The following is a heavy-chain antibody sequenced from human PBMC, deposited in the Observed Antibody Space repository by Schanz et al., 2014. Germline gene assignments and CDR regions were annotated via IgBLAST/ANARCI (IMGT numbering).Heavy chain of an antibody. CDR1: GGSISSGESY. J-gene: IGHJ5*02. D-gene: IGHD3-16*01. CDR3: ARHGGYYDVLNSFDI. Sequence: QLQLQESGPGLVKPSETLSLTCTVSGGSISSGESYWGWIRQSPEEGLQYIGSVYFSGTTASRPSLKGRVTISVDTAKNQFSLMLTSVTAADTAVYFCARHGGYYDVLNSFDIWGQGTLVTVSS. CDR2: VYFSGTT. V-gene: IGHV4-39*01.